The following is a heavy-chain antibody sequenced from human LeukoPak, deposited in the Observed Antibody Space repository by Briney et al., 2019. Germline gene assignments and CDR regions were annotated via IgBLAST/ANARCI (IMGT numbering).Heavy chain of an antibody. D-gene: IGHD6-19*01. CDR1: GGSISNYY. J-gene: IGHJ4*02. V-gene: IGHV4-59*01. CDR2: IYYSGST. CDR3: ARRNKFSSGWFVIDY. Sequence: PSETLSLTCTVSGGSISNYYWSWIRQPPGKGLEWIGYIYYSGSTNYNPSLKSRVTISVDTSKNQFSLKLSSVTAADTAVYYCARRNKFSSGWFVIDYWGQGTLVTVSS.